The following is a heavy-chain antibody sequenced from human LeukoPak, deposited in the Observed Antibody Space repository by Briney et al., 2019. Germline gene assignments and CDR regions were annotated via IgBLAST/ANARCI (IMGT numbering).Heavy chain of an antibody. D-gene: IGHD5-18*01. CDR1: GFTFSSYW. CDR3: AREYQVTARFDP. J-gene: IGHJ5*02. Sequence: GGSLRLSCAASGFTFSSYWMHWLRHAPGKGLVWVSRTNSDGSSISYADSVKGRFTISRDNPKNTLYLQIDSLRVEDTAVYYCAREYQVTARFDPWGQGTLVTVSS. V-gene: IGHV3-74*01. CDR2: TNSDGSSI.